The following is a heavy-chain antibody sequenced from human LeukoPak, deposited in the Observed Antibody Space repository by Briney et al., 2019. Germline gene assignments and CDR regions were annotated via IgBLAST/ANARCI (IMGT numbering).Heavy chain of an antibody. CDR3: ARGPLMSVSDY. Sequence: GGSLRLSCAASGFTFSRYNVNWVRQAPGKGLEWVSYISSSGSTIYYADSVKGRFTISRDNAKNSLYLQMNSLRAEDTAVYYCARGPLMSVSDYWGQGTLVTVSS. J-gene: IGHJ4*02. D-gene: IGHD2-8*01. CDR1: GFTFSRYN. CDR2: ISSSGSTI. V-gene: IGHV3-48*04.